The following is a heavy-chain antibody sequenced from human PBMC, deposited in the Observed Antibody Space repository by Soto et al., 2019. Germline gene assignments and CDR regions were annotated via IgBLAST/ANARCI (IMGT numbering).Heavy chain of an antibody. D-gene: IGHD3-10*01. CDR2: INHSGST. V-gene: IGHV4-34*01. CDR1: GGSFSGYY. J-gene: IGHJ5*02. CDR3: ARRYGSGSYLNWFDP. Sequence: SETLSLTCAVYGGSFSGYYWSWIRQPPGKGLEWIGEINHSGSTNYNPSLKSRVTISVDTSKNQFSLKLSSVTAADTAVYYCARRYGSGSYLNWFDPWGQGTLVTV.